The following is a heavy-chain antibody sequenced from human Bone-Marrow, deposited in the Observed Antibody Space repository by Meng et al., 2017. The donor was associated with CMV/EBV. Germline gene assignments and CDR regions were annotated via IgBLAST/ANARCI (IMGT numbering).Heavy chain of an antibody. V-gene: IGHV3-30*04. CDR3: SIGPHPCWSGYYTGGYMDD. Sequence: GESMKISCAASGFIFSDYAMHWVRQAPGKGLEWVAVISYDGRNQFYAESLKGRFTIYRDNSKTPLNLQMHSLRAQDTAVYYWSIGPHPCWSGYYTGGYMDDWGQGTLVTVSS. J-gene: IGHJ4*02. CDR2: ISYDGRNQ. D-gene: IGHD3-3*01. CDR1: GFIFSDYA.